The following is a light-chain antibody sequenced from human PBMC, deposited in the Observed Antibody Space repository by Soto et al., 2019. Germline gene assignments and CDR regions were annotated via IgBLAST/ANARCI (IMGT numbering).Light chain of an antibody. V-gene: IGKV3-20*01. CDR3: QHYVTSLTT. Sequence: EIVLTQSPGTLSLSPGERATLACGASQSVTSNYLAWYQQKPGQATRLLIFGASIRVTGIPDRFIGSGSGTDFPLPITRLEPEDFAVYYCQHYVTSLTTFGQGPKV. CDR1: QSVTSNY. J-gene: IGKJ1*01. CDR2: GAS.